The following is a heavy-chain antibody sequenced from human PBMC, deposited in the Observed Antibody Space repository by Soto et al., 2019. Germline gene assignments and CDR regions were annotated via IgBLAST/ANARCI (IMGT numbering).Heavy chain of an antibody. J-gene: IGHJ4*02. D-gene: IGHD3-22*01. Sequence: EVPLVESGGDLVQPGESLRISCAASGFTFSRYWMSWVRQAPGKGLEWVANIGGDGSAKDYVEGRFVISRDNTKNSLYLQMNSLRAEDTALYYCARVRAYDTVDYWGQGTLVTVSS. V-gene: IGHV3-7*04. CDR2: IGGDGSAK. CDR3: ARVRAYDTVDY. CDR1: GFTFSRYW.